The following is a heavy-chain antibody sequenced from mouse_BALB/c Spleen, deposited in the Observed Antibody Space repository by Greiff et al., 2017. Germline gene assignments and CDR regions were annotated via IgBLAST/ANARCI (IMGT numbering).Heavy chain of an antibody. CDR3: ARRGYDAMDY. J-gene: IGHJ4*01. CDR1: GFTFSSYG. Sequence: EVNVVESGGGLVQPGGSLKLSCAASGFTFSSYGMSWVRQTPDKRLELVATINSNGGSTYYPDSVKGRFTISRDNAKNTLYLQMSSLKSEDTAMYYCARRGYDAMDYWGQGTSVTVSS. CDR2: INSNGGST. V-gene: IGHV5-6-3*01.